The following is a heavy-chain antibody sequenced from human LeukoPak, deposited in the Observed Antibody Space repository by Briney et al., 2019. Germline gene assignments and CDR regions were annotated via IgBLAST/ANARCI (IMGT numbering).Heavy chain of an antibody. CDR1: GLTFNSYG. D-gene: IGHD1-1*01. V-gene: IGHV3-30*18. CDR2: ISYDGSNK. J-gene: IGHJ4*02. CDR3: AKGRPNRGQTSEFDY. Sequence: GGSLRLSCAASGLTFNSYGMQWVRHAPGKGLEWVAVISYDGSNKYYADSVKGRFTISRDNSKNTLYLQMNSLRAEDTAVYYCAKGRPNRGQTSEFDYWGQGTLVTVSS.